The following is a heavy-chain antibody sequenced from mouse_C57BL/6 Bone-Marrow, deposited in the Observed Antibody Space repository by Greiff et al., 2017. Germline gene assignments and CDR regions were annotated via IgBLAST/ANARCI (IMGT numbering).Heavy chain of an antibody. Sequence: QVQLQQPGAELVKPGASVKLSCKASGYTFTNYWMHWVKQRPGQGLEWIGMMHPNGGSPDYNEKFKSEATLSVDTSSRTAYMELSSLTSEVSAVYYCASYYDYDDYTIDYWGQGNSVTVSS. V-gene: IGHV1-64*01. CDR3: ASYYDYDDYTIDY. CDR1: GYTFTNYW. CDR2: MHPNGGSP. J-gene: IGHJ4*01. D-gene: IGHD2-4*01.